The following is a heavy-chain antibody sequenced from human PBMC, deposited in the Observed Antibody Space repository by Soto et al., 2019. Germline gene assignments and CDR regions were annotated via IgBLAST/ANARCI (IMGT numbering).Heavy chain of an antibody. D-gene: IGHD3-22*01. CDR1: GGSISSAENF. CDR3: ARASGDSSGYSFDY. J-gene: IGHJ4*02. CDR2: INYSGNT. Sequence: QVQLQESGPGLVRPSQTLSLRCSVSGGSISSAENFWSWVRQPPGKGLEWIGYINYSGNTYFNPSRQSRLAISVDTSNNQFSLRLTSVTAADTAVYYCARASGDSSGYSFDYWGQGTLVTVSS. V-gene: IGHV4-30-4*01.